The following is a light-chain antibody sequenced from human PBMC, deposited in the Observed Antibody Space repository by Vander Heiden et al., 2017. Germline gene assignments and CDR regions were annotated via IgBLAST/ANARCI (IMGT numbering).Light chain of an antibody. CDR1: QNINNY. V-gene: IGKV1-39*01. CDR3: QQNNRPHT. J-gene: IGKJ2*01. Sequence: DIQMTQSPSSLSASIGDSVTITCRASQNINNYVNWYQQQPGKAPKLLIFAASNLQSVVPSRFSGSGSGRYFTLTISRLHPEDFATYYWQQNNRPHTFGQGTKLEI. CDR2: AAS.